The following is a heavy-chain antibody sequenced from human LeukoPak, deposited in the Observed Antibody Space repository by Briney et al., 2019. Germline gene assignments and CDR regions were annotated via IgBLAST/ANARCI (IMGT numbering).Heavy chain of an antibody. CDR1: GFTFSSYA. J-gene: IGHJ4*02. Sequence: GGSLRLSCAASGFTFSSYAMSWVRQAPGKGLEWVSAIRDSGVSTYYADSVKGRFTISRDNSKNTLYLQMNSLRAEDSAVYYCAKDGGYCSSATCYAWDYWGLGTLVTVSS. D-gene: IGHD2-2*03. V-gene: IGHV3-23*01. CDR3: AKDGGYCSSATCYAWDY. CDR2: IRDSGVST.